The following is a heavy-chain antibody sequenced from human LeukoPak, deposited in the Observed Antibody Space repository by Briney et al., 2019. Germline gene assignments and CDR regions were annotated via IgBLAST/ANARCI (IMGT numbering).Heavy chain of an antibody. D-gene: IGHD3-3*01. CDR2: IIPIFGTA. CDR3: ARGYDFWSGYYTGNWFDP. V-gene: IGHV1-69*13. J-gene: IGHJ5*02. Sequence: ASVKVSCKASGGTFISYAISWVRQAPGQGLEWIGGIIPIFGTANYAQKFQGRVTITADESTSTAYMELSSLRSEDTAVYYCARGYDFWSGYYTGNWFDPWGQGTLVTVSS. CDR1: GGTFISYA.